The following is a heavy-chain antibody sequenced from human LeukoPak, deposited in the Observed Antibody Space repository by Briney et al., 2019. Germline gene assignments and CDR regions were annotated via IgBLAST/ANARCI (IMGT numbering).Heavy chain of an antibody. CDR2: INHSGSI. CDR3: ARWVAARPYYYYYGMDV. CDR1: GGSFSGYY. V-gene: IGHV4-34*01. D-gene: IGHD6-6*01. Sequence: SETLSLTCAVYGGSFSGYYWSWIRQPPGKGLEWIGEINHSGSINYNPSLKSRVTISVDTSKNQFSLKLSSVTAADTAVYYCARWVAARPYYYYYGMDVWGQGTTVTVSS. J-gene: IGHJ6*02.